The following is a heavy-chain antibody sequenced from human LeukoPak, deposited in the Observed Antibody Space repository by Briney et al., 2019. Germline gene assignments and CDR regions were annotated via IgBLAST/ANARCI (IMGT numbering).Heavy chain of an antibody. J-gene: IGHJ4*02. Sequence: ASVKVSCKASGYTFTGYYMRWVRQAPGQGLEWMGWINPNSGGTNYAQKFQGRVTMTRDTSISTAYTELSRLRSDDTAVYYCAREEYYYDSSGYYYFVYWGQGTLVTVSS. V-gene: IGHV1-2*02. CDR2: INPNSGGT. CDR1: GYTFTGYY. D-gene: IGHD3-22*01. CDR3: AREEYYYDSSGYYYFVY.